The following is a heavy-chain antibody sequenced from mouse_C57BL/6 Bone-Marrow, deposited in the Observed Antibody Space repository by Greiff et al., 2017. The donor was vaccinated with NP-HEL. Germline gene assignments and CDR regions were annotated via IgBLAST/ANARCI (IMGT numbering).Heavy chain of an antibody. J-gene: IGHJ4*01. CDR2: INYDGSST. CDR1: GFTFSDYY. D-gene: IGHD2-4*01. V-gene: IGHV5-16*01. Sequence: EVQVVESEGGLVQPGSSMKLSCTASGFTFSDYYMAWVRQVPEKGLEWVANINYDGSSTYYLDSLKSRVIISIDNAKNTLYLQMSSLKSEDPATYYCAGEAGLRRCTYAMDYWGQGTSATLSS. CDR3: AGEAGLRRCTYAMDY.